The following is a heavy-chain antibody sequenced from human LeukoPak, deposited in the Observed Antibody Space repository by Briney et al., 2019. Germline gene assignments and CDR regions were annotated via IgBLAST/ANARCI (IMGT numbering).Heavy chain of an antibody. D-gene: IGHD1-26*01. CDR1: GYTFTDYY. V-gene: IGHV1-69-2*01. CDR3: AIPQRDTYIVGATDFGY. Sequence: ASVKVSCKVSGYTFTDYYMHWVQQAPGKGLEWMGLVSPEVGETKNAQKFQGRVTITPDTYTGTGYMELSSLRSEDTAAYYSAIPQRDTYIVGATDFGYWGQGTLVTVSS. CDR2: VSPEVGET. J-gene: IGHJ4*02.